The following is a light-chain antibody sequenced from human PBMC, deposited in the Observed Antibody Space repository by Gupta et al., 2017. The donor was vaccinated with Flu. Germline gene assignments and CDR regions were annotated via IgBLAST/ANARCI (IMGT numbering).Light chain of an antibody. CDR2: EGS. V-gene: IGLV2-23*01. CDR1: SSDVGSYNL. J-gene: IGLJ2*01. CDR3: CSYAGSSILV. Sequence: QSALTQPASVSGCPGQSITISCTGTSSDVGSYNLVSWYQQHPGKAPKLMIYEGSKRPSGVSNRFSGSKSGNTASLTISGLQAEDEADYYCCSYAGSSILVFGGGTKLTVL.